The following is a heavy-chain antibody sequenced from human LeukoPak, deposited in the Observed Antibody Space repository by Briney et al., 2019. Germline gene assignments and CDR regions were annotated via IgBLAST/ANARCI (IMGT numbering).Heavy chain of an antibody. CDR3: ARAKGVHPVEMATTSPDAFDI. CDR2: ISGGSTYI. D-gene: IGHD5-24*01. CDR1: GFIFTNYN. V-gene: IGHV3-21*01. J-gene: IGHJ3*02. Sequence: GGSLRLSCAASGFIFTNYNLNWVRQAPGKGLEWISSISGGSTYIYYADSVKGRFTISRDNSKNTLYLQMNSLRAEDTAVYYCARAKGVHPVEMATTSPDAFDIWGQGTMVTVSS.